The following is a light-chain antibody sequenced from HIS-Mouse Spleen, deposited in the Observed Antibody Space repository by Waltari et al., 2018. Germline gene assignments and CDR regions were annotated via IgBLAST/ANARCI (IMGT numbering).Light chain of an antibody. Sequence: QSALTQPASVSGSPGQSITIPCTGTSSDFGSYNLVSWYHQHPGKAPKLMIYEGSKRPSGVSNRFSGSKSGNTASLTISGLQAEDEADYYCCSYAGSSTWVFDGGTKLTVL. V-gene: IGLV2-23*01. J-gene: IGLJ3*02. CDR1: SSDFGSYNL. CDR2: EGS. CDR3: CSYAGSSTWV.